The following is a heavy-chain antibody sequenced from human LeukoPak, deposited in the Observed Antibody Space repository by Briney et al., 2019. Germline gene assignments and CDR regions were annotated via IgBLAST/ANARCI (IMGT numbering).Heavy chain of an antibody. CDR3: AKAPGGIVGY. J-gene: IGHJ4*02. CDR1: GFTFSNSA. D-gene: IGHD3-16*01. CDR2: ISGSGGST. Sequence: GGSLRLSCAASGFTFSNSAMSWVRQAPGKGLEWVSAISGSGGSTYYADSVKGRFTISRDNSKNTVYLQMNSLSADDTDVYYCAKAPGGIVGYWGQGTLVTVSS. V-gene: IGHV3-23*01.